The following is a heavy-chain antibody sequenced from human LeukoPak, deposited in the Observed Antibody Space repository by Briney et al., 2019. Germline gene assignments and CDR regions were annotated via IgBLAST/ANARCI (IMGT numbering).Heavy chain of an antibody. V-gene: IGHV3-11*01. D-gene: IGHD6-19*01. CDR2: ISSGGSTI. Sequence: GGSLRLSCAASGFTFSDYYMSWIRQAPGKGLEWVSYISSGGSTIYYADSVKGRFTISRDNAKNSLYPQMNSLRAEDTAVYYCARGYQWLVFDYWGQGTLVTVSS. J-gene: IGHJ4*02. CDR1: GFTFSDYY. CDR3: ARGYQWLVFDY.